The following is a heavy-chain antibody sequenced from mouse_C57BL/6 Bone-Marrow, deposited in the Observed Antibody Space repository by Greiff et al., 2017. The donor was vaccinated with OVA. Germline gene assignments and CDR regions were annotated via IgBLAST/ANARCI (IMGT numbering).Heavy chain of an antibody. D-gene: IGHD1-1*01. V-gene: IGHV14-3*01. J-gene: IGHJ2*01. CDR2: IDPANGTP. Sequence: VQLQQSVAELVRPGASVKLTCTASGFNITNTYMHWVKQRPEQGLEWIGRIDPANGTPKYAPKCNGKATITADTSSNTAYLQLSSLTSSDTASYYCARGGVVATGYWGQGTTLTVSS. CDR1: GFNITNTY. CDR3: ARGGVVATGY.